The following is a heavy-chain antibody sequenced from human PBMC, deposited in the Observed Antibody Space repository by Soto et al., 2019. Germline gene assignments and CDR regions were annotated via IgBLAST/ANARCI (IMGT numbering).Heavy chain of an antibody. J-gene: IGHJ3*02. CDR3: ARGPDFYNWNYSGAFDI. Sequence: GSLRLSCAASGFTFSSYSMNWVRQAPGKGLEWVSSISSSSSYIYYADSVKGRFTISRDNAKNSLYLQMNSLRAEDTAVYYCARGPDFYNWNYSGAFDIWGQGTMVTVS. CDR2: ISSSSSYI. D-gene: IGHD1-7*01. CDR1: GFTFSSYS. V-gene: IGHV3-21*01.